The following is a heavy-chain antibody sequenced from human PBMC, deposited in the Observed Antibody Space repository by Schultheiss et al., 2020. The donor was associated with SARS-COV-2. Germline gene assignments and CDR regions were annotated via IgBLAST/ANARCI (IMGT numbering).Heavy chain of an antibody. J-gene: IGHJ3*02. CDR2: IKSKTDGGTT. V-gene: IGHV3-15*01. CDR1: GFTFSNAW. Sequence: GGSLRLSCAASGFTFSNAWMSWVRQAPGKGLEWVGRIKSKTDGGTTDYAAPVKGRFTISRDDSKNTLYLQMNSLKTEDTAVYYCTTGRSQKQQTYYDFWSGYYDGWGGDAFDIWGQGTMVTVSS. CDR3: TTGRSQKQQTYYDFWSGYYDGWGGDAFDI. D-gene: IGHD3-3*01.